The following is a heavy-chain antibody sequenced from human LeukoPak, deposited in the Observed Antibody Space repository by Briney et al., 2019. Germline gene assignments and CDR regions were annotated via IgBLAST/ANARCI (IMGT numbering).Heavy chain of an antibody. D-gene: IGHD2-15*01. CDR1: GGSISSYY. V-gene: IGHV4-59*08. Sequence: PSETLSLTCTVSGGSISSYYWSWIRQPPGKGLEWIGYIYYSGTTYYSPSLKSRVTISVDTSKNQFSLKMKSVTATDTAVYYCASLMAAGGSFDYWGQGSRVTVSS. J-gene: IGHJ4*02. CDR3: ASLMAAGGSFDY. CDR2: IYYSGTT.